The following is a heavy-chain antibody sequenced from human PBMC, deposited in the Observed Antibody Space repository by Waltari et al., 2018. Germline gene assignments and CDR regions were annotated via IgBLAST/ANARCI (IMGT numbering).Heavy chain of an antibody. CDR2: VEPEDGET. CDR1: GYTFTDYY. V-gene: IGHV1-69-2*01. D-gene: IGHD3-3*01. Sequence: EVQLVQSGAEVKKPGATVKISCKASGYTFTDYYMHWVQQAPGKGLEWGGRVEPEDGETRDAEKLQCRVTVTADTSTDTAYMELSRLRSEDTAVYYCATDTITIVGVVIIDRGDWGQGTLVTVSS. CDR3: ATDTITIVGVVIIDRGD. J-gene: IGHJ4*02.